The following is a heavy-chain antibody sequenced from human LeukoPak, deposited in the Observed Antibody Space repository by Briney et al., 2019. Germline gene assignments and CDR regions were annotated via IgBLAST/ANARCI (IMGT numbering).Heavy chain of an antibody. J-gene: IGHJ5*02. V-gene: IGHV4-39*01. Sequence: SETLSLTCTVSGGSISSGSYYWGWLRQPPGKGLEWIGSLYYGGSSYYHPSLKSRVTISVDTSKNQFSLELTSVTAADTAVYSCARYSSSSGWFDPWGQGSLVTVSS. CDR2: LYYGGSS. CDR3: ARYSSSSGWFDP. D-gene: IGHD6-6*01. CDR1: GGSISSGSYY.